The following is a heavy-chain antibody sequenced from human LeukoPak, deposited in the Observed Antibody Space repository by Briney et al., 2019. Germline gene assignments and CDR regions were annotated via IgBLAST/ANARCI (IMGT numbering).Heavy chain of an antibody. CDR2: IYYSGST. CDR1: GGSISSSSYY. Sequence: SETLPLTCTVSGGSISSSSYYWGWIRQPPGKGLEWIGSIYYSGSTYYNPSLKSRVTISVDTSKNQFSLKLSSVTAADTAVYYCARVGTADEGFDYWGQGTLVTVSS. D-gene: IGHD2-21*02. CDR3: ARVGTADEGFDY. V-gene: IGHV4-39*07. J-gene: IGHJ4*02.